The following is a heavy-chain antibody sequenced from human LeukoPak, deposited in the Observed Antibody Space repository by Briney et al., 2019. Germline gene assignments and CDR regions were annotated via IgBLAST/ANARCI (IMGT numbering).Heavy chain of an antibody. CDR2: IRSKVNNYAT. CDR3: ARYNSGWYAFDI. CDR1: GFTFSGSA. D-gene: IGHD6-19*01. J-gene: IGHJ3*02. Sequence: GGSLKLSCAASGFTFSGSAMHWVRQATGKGLEWVGRIRSKVNNYATAYAASVKGRFTISRDDSQNTAYLQMNSLKAEDTAVYYCARYNSGWYAFDIWGQGTMVTISS. V-gene: IGHV3-73*01.